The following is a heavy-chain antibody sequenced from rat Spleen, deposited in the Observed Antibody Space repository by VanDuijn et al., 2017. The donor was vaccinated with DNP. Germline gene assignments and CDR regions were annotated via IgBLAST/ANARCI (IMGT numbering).Heavy chain of an antibody. V-gene: IGHV5-25*01. D-gene: IGHD1-7*01. CDR3: AREDLGVDY. Sequence: EVQLVESGGGLVQPGRSMKLSCAASGFTFSDYYMAWVRQTPTKGLEWVASITNSGGTTYYRDSVKGRFTISRNNAKSTLYLQMDSLRSEDTATYYCAREDLGVDYWGQGVMVTVSS. CDR2: ITNSGGTT. CDR1: GFTFSDYY. J-gene: IGHJ2*01.